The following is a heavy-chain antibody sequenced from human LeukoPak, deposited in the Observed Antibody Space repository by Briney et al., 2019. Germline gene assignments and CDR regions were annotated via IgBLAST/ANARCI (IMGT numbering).Heavy chain of an antibody. J-gene: IGHJ4*02. CDR1: GGSISSSSYY. Sequence: SETLSLTCTVSGGSISSSSYYWGWIRQPPGKGLEWIGSIYYSGSTYYNPSLKSRVTISVDTSKNQFSLKLSSVTAADPAVYYCARVRREVRDYYDSSSGRDFDYWGQGTLVTVSS. CDR2: IYYSGST. D-gene: IGHD3-22*01. V-gene: IGHV4-39*07. CDR3: ARVRREVRDYYDSSSGRDFDY.